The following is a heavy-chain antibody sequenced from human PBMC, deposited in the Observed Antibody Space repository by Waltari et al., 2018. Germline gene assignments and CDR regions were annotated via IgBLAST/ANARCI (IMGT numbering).Heavy chain of an antibody. D-gene: IGHD6-6*01. CDR1: GYTFTSYD. J-gene: IGHJ5*02. Sequence: QVQLVQSGAEVKKPGASVKVSCKASGYTFTSYDINWVRQATGQGLEWMGWMNPNSGNTGYAQKFQGRVTMTSNTSIRTAYMELSSLRSEDTAVYYCASLEYSSSSPNHWGQGTLVIVSS. V-gene: IGHV1-8*01. CDR2: MNPNSGNT. CDR3: ASLEYSSSSPNH.